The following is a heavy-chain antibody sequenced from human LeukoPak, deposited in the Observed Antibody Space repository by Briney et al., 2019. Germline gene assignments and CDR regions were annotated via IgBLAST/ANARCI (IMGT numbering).Heavy chain of an antibody. D-gene: IGHD5-18*01. J-gene: IGHJ4*02. CDR2: INLEGSGT. CDR1: GFTFSSYW. V-gene: IGHV3-74*03. CDR3: GRDPIGYSYIDY. Sequence: GGSLRLSCTASGFTFSSYWMHWVRQVPGKGLEWISRINLEGSGTTYADSVKGRFTISRDNTKNTLYLQVNSLRVEDTALYYCGRDPIGYSYIDYWGQGSLVTVSS.